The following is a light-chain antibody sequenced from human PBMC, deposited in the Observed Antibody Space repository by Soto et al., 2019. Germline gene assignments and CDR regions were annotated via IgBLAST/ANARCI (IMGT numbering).Light chain of an antibody. CDR1: QSVYNN. CDR3: QQYGSSPRT. V-gene: IGKV3-20*01. J-gene: IGKJ1*01. CDR2: GAS. Sequence: IVLTQSPATLSLSPWEREKLYCRASQSVYNNLAWYQQKPGQAPRLLIYGASSRATGIPDRFSGSGSGTDFTLTISRLEPEDFAVYYCQQYGSSPRTFGQGTKVDIK.